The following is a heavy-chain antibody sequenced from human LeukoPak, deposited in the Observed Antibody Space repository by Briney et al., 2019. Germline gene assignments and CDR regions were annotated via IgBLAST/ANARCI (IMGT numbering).Heavy chain of an antibody. CDR1: GYTFTGCY. J-gene: IGHJ4*02. CDR3: ARDGTGFHNLVQY. CDR2: INPNSGGT. V-gene: IGHV1-2*02. Sequence: ASVKVSCKASGYTFTGCYMHWVRQAPGQGLEWMGWINPNSGGTNYAQKFQGRVTMTRDTSISAVYMELSRLRSDDTAVYYCARDGTGFHNLVQYWGQGTLVTVSS. D-gene: IGHD1-1*01.